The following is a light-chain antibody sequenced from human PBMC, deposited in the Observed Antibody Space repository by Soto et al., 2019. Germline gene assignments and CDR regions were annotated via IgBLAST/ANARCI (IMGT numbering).Light chain of an antibody. CDR2: SAS. CDR1: QGISNY. Sequence: DIQMTQSPSSLSASVGDRVTITCRASQGISNYLACYQRKPVKVPDLLMSSASTLQSGAPPRFTGSGSGKEFTRTVSSRQADDVVTYYCQKYNRGPSWTFAQGTKV. V-gene: IGKV1-27*01. CDR3: QKYNRGPSWT. J-gene: IGKJ1*01.